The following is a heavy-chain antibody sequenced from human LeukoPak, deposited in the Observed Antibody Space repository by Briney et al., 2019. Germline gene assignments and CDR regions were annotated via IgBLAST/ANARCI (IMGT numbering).Heavy chain of an antibody. Sequence: QPGGSLRLSCAASGFTFTSYAVSWVRQAPGKGLECVSTISGSGGSTYYADSVKGRFTISRDNSKNTLYLQMNSLRAEDTAVYYCAKDRSKEAAAGSFDYWGQGTLVTVSS. CDR1: GFTFTSYA. CDR3: AKDRSKEAAAGSFDY. CDR2: ISGSGGST. D-gene: IGHD6-13*01. J-gene: IGHJ4*02. V-gene: IGHV3-23*01.